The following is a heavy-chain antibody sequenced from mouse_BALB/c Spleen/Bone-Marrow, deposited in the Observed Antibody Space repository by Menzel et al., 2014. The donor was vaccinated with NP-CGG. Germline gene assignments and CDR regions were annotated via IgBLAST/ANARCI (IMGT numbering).Heavy chain of an antibody. CDR2: ISSGGGST. CDR1: GFAFSSYD. D-gene: IGHD1-1*01. Sequence: EVMLVESGGGLVKPGGSLKLSCAASGFAFSSYDMSWVRQTPEKRLEWAAYISSGGGSTYYSDTVKGRFTISRDNAKNTLYLQMSSLKSEDTAMYYCARQILRGFAYWGQGTLVTVSA. J-gene: IGHJ3*01. CDR3: ARQILRGFAY. V-gene: IGHV5-12-1*01.